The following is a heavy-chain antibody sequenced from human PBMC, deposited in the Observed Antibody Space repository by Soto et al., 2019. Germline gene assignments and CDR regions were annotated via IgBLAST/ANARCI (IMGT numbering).Heavy chain of an antibody. CDR1: GFTFSSYW. V-gene: IGHV3-74*01. CDR2: INSDGSST. Sequence: GSLTLTCAASGFTFSSYWMHWVRQAPGKGLVWVSRINSDGSSTSYADSVKGRFTISRDNAKNTLYLQMNSLRAEDTAVYYCARAPVLGASNYYGMDVWGQGTTVTVSS. D-gene: IGHD3-16*01. J-gene: IGHJ6*02. CDR3: ARAPVLGASNYYGMDV.